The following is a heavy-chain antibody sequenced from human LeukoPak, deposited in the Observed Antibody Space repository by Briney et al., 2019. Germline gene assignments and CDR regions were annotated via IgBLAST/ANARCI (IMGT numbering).Heavy chain of an antibody. CDR3: ARGGELERPEPQGWSDP. CDR1: GYTFTSYY. Sequence: ASVKVSCKASGYTFTSYYMHWVRQAPGQGLEWMGIINPSGGSTSYAQKFQGRVTMTRDTSTSTVYMELSSLRSEDTAVYYCARGGELERPEPQGWSDPWGQGTLDTVSS. CDR2: INPSGGST. D-gene: IGHD1-1*01. V-gene: IGHV1-46*01. J-gene: IGHJ5*02.